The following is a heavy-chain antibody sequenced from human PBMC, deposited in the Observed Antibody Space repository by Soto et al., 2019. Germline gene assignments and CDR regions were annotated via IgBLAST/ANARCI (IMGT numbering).Heavy chain of an antibody. Sequence: SVKVSCKASGFTFTSSAMQWVRQARGQRLEWIGWIVVGSGNTNYAQKFQERVTITRDMSTSTAYMELSSLRSEDTAVYYCAADSALYFEWSQYYYYGMDVCGQGTTVTVSS. J-gene: IGHJ6*02. CDR3: AADSALYFEWSQYYYYGMDV. V-gene: IGHV1-58*02. D-gene: IGHD3-9*01. CDR1: GFTFTSSA. CDR2: IVVGSGNT.